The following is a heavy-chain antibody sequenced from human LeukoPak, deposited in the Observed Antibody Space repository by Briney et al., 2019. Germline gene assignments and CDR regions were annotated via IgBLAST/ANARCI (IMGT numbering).Heavy chain of an antibody. CDR2: IYYSGST. Sequence: PSETLSLTCTVSGGSVSSGSYYWSWIRQPPGKGLEWIGYIYYSGSTNYNPSLKSRVTISVDTSKNQFSLKLSSVTAADTAVYYCARGRGYSYGSFDYWGQGTLVTVSS. V-gene: IGHV4-61*01. J-gene: IGHJ4*02. D-gene: IGHD5-18*01. CDR3: ARGRGYSYGSFDY. CDR1: GGSVSSGSYY.